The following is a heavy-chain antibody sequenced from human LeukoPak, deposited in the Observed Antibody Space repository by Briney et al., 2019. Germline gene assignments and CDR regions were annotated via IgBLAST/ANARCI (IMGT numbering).Heavy chain of an antibody. CDR3: ARGRIGYCTNGVCYTAHAFDY. CDR1: GFTFSSYA. Sequence: GRSLRLSCAASGFTFSSYAMHWVRQAPGKGLEWVAVISYDGSNKYYADSVKGRFTISRDNSKNTLYLQINSLRAEDTAVYYCARGRIGYCTNGVCYTAHAFDYWGQGTLVTVSS. V-gene: IGHV3-30-3*01. J-gene: IGHJ4*02. D-gene: IGHD2-8*01. CDR2: ISYDGSNK.